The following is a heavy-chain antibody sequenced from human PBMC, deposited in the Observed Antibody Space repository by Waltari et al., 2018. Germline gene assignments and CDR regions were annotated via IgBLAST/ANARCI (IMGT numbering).Heavy chain of an antibody. Sequence: EVQLVESGGGLVQPGGSLRLSCAASGFTFSSYWMSWVLQAPGKGLEWVANIKQDGSEKYYVDSVKGRFTISRDNAKNSLYLQMNSLRAEDTAVYYCARVRSRGYEDYWGQGTLVTVSS. V-gene: IGHV3-7*01. J-gene: IGHJ4*02. D-gene: IGHD5-18*01. CDR3: ARVRSRGYEDY. CDR1: GFTFSSYW. CDR2: IKQDGSEK.